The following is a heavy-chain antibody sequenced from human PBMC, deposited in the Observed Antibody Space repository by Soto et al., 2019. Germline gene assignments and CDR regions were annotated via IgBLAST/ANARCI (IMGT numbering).Heavy chain of an antibody. CDR3: AHRRSGYFDS. V-gene: IGHV2-5*02. Sequence: QITLKESGPTLVKPTQTLTLTCTFSGFSLTETGMGVGWIRQPPGKALEWLALIYWDDDKRYSTSLKRGLTISKDASKNQVVLTKTNVDAVDTATYYCAHRRSGYFDSWGQGTLVNVAS. J-gene: IGHJ4*02. CDR2: IYWDDDK. CDR1: GFSLTETGMG.